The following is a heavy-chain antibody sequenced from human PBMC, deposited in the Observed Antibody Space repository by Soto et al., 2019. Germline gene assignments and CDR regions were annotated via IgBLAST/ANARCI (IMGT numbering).Heavy chain of an antibody. J-gene: IGHJ5*02. Sequence: EVQLVESGGGLVQPGGSLRLSCAASGFTFSSYSMNWVRQAPGKGLEWVSYISSSSSTIYYADSVKGRFTISRDNAKNSLYLQMISLRDEDTAVYYCARRSGPAAGFDPWGQGTLVTVSS. CDR2: ISSSSSTI. CDR3: ARRSGPAAGFDP. V-gene: IGHV3-48*02. D-gene: IGHD2-2*01. CDR1: GFTFSSYS.